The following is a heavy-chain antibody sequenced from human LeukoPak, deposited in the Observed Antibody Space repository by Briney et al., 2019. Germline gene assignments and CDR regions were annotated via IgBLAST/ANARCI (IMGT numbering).Heavy chain of an antibody. J-gene: IGHJ4*02. CDR3: ARDETADCSRGSCYWD. Sequence: ASVTVSCKASGYIFIDSYLHWVRQAPGRGLEWLGWISPNSGDTYYAPKFQGKITLTRDTSISTAYMDVRSLRSDDTAVYYCARDETADCSRGSCYWDWGQGTLVTVS. D-gene: IGHD2-15*01. CDR1: GYIFIDSY. V-gene: IGHV1-2*02. CDR2: ISPNSGDT.